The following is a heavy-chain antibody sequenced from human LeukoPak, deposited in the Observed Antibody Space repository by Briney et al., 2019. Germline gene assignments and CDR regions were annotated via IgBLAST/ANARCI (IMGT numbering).Heavy chain of an antibody. D-gene: IGHD3-10*01. CDR1: GFTFSSYG. Sequence: GRSLRLSCAASGFTFSSYGMHWVRQPPGKGLEWVAFISHDGTNKYYADSVKDRFTISRDNSKITLYLLMNSLRPDDTAVYYCARNPPRVLGGSGSGPCDYWGQGTLVTVSS. CDR3: ARNPPRVLGGSGSGPCDY. J-gene: IGHJ4*02. V-gene: IGHV3-30*03. CDR2: ISHDGTNK.